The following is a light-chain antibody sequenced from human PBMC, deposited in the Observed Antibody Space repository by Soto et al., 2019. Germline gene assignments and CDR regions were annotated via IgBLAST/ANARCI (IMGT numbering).Light chain of an antibody. CDR3: NSYTSSTAYV. J-gene: IGLJ1*01. V-gene: IGLV2-14*01. CDR1: SSDVGRYNY. Sequence: QSALTQPAPVSGSPGQSITISCTGASSDVGRYNYVSWYQLHPGKAPKLIIYEVSNRPSGVSNRFSGSKSGNTASLTISGLRAEDEADYYCNSYTSSTAYVFGTGTKLTVL. CDR2: EVS.